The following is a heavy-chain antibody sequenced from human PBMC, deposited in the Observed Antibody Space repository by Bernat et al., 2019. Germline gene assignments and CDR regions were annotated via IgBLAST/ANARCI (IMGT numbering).Heavy chain of an antibody. CDR3: AKDQGYCTTTSCYGNDAFDI. CDR1: GFTFSSYA. D-gene: IGHD2-2*01. Sequence: EVQLLESGGGLVQPGGSLRLSCAASGFTFSSYAMSWVRQAPGKGLEWVSAISGSGGRTYYEDSVKGRFTISRDNSKNTLYFQMNSLRAEDTAVYYCAKDQGYCTTTSCYGNDAFDIWGQGTMVTVSS. J-gene: IGHJ3*02. CDR2: ISGSGGRT. V-gene: IGHV3-23*01.